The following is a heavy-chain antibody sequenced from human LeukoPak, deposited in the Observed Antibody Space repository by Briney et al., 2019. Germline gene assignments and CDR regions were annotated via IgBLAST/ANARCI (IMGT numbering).Heavy chain of an antibody. CDR3: AWLVVVPAAIKAGAIRTPCYDYYMDV. CDR1: GGTFSSYA. J-gene: IGHJ6*03. CDR2: IIPIFGKA. V-gene: IGHV1-69*13. Sequence: ASVKLSYKASGGTFSSYAISWVRQAPGQGREWMGGIIPIFGKANYAPKCQGRVTITAVEATSTVYMELSSLRSEDTAVYYCAWLVVVPAAIKAGAIRTPCYDYYMDVWGKGTPVTVSS. D-gene: IGHD2-2*01.